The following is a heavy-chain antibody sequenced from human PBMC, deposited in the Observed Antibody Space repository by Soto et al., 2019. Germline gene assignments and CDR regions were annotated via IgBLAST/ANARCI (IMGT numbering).Heavy chain of an antibody. Sequence: QITLKEAGPTLVKPTQTLTLTCTFSGFSLSTTGEGVFWIRQPPGKAPEWLALVHWNDDKRYSPSLMPRLTIRKDTSRNQVVLSMTNLDPVDPGTYYCANRRLGDTSPDYNGLDVWGQGTTVIVSS. CDR1: GFSLSTTGEG. D-gene: IGHD3-3*01. CDR2: VHWNDDK. J-gene: IGHJ6*02. CDR3: ANRRLGDTSPDYNGLDV. V-gene: IGHV2-5*01.